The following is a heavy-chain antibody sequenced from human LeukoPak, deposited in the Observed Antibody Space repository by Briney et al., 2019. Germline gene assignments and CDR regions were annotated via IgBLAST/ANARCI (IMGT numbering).Heavy chain of an antibody. J-gene: IGHJ4*02. CDR1: GFTFSSYA. CDR3: ASLSSGWYGY. D-gene: IGHD6-19*01. CDR2: ISSNGGST. V-gene: IGHV3-64*01. Sequence: GGSLRLSCAASGFTFSSYAMHWVRQAPGKGLEYVSAISSNGGSTYYANSVKGRFTISRDNSKNTLYLQMGSLRAGDMAVYYCASLSSGWYGYWGQGTLVTVSS.